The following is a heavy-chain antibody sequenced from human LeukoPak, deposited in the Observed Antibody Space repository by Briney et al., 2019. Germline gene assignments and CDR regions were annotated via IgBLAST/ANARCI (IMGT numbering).Heavy chain of an antibody. CDR1: GGPISSYY. CDR3: ARVDPDSSSTLEVFDY. J-gene: IGHJ4*02. CDR2: IYYSGST. V-gene: IGHV4-59*01. D-gene: IGHD6-6*01. Sequence: SETLSLTCTVSGGPISSYYWSWIRQPPGKGLEWIGYIYYSGSTNYNPSLKSRVTISVDTSKNQFSLKLSSVTAADTAVYYCARVDPDSSSTLEVFDYWGQGTLVTVSS.